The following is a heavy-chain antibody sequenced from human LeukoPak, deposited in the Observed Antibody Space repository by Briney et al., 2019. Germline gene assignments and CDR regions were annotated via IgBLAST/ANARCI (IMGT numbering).Heavy chain of an antibody. CDR3: ARAGAAYGGDPTY. Sequence: ASVKVSCKASGYTFTNYGISWVRQAPGQGLELVGWIGAYNGGTNYAQKFQGRVTLTTDTSTTTAYMELRSLRSDDTAVYYCARAGAAYGGDPTYWGQGTLVTVSS. D-gene: IGHD4-23*01. J-gene: IGHJ4*02. CDR2: IGAYNGGT. V-gene: IGHV1-18*01. CDR1: GYTFTNYG.